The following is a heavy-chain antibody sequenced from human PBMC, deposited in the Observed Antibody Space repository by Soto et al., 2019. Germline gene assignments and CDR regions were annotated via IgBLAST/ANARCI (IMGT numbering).Heavy chain of an antibody. D-gene: IGHD6-13*01. V-gene: IGHV1-18*01. CDR3: ARVRRHLGIAASGY. CDR2: ISAYNGNT. CDR1: GYTFTSYG. J-gene: IGHJ4*02. Sequence: ASVKVSCKASGYTFTSYGISWVRQAPGQGLEWMGWISAYNGNTNYAQKLQGRVTMTTDTSTSTAYMELRSLRSDDTAVYCCARVRRHLGIAASGYWGQGTLVTVSS.